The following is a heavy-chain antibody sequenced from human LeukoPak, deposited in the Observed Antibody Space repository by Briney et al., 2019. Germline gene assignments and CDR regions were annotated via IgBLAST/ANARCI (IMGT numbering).Heavy chain of an antibody. CDR3: ARGRAVAGRSPLDLGY. Sequence: ASVKVSCKASGYTFTSYDINWVRQATGQGLEWMGWMNPNSGNTGYAQKFQARVTITRNTSISTAYMELSSLRSEDTAVYYCARGRAVAGRSPLDLGYWGQGTLVTVSS. CDR2: MNPNSGNT. CDR1: GYTFTSYD. J-gene: IGHJ4*02. D-gene: IGHD6-19*01. V-gene: IGHV1-8*03.